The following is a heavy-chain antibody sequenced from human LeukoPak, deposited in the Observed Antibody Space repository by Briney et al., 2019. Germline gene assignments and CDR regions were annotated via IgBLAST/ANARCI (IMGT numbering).Heavy chain of an antibody. J-gene: IGHJ4*02. CDR1: GGSISSGAFS. CDR3: GGSTGPFDY. Sequence: SETLSLTCTVSGGSISSGAFSWSWIRQPPGTGLEWIGEINHSGSINYNPSLKSRVTISVDTSKNQFSLKLSSVTAADTAVYYCGGSTGPFDYWGQGTLVTVSS. CDR2: INHSGSI. D-gene: IGHD1-1*01. V-gene: IGHV4-39*07.